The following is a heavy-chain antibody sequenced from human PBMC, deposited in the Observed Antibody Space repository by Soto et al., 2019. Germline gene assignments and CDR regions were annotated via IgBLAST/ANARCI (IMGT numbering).Heavy chain of an antibody. CDR2: IYYSGST. D-gene: IGHD2-15*01. J-gene: IGHJ4*02. Sequence: SETLSLTCTVSGGSISSYYWSWIRQPPGKGLEWIGSIYYSGSTYYNPSLKSRVTISVDTSKNQFSLKLSSVTAADTAVYYCARGGDIVVVVAAKHNYFDYWGQGTLVTVSS. CDR3: ARGGDIVVVVAAKHNYFDY. V-gene: IGHV4-59*08. CDR1: GGSISSYY.